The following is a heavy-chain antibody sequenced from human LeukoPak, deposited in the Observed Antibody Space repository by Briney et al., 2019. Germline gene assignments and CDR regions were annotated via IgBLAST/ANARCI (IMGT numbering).Heavy chain of an antibody. CDR2: ISNSSTYI. CDR1: GFIFSSFS. D-gene: IGHD3-10*01. J-gene: IGHJ5*01. Sequence: PGGSLRLSCAASGFIFSSFSMNWVRQVPGKGLEWVSSISNSSTYIFYADSVKGRFSISRDDAKNSLYLQMNSLRAEDTAVSYCARDFPSRFGEGFDFWGQGTLVTVSS. CDR3: ARDFPSRFGEGFDF. V-gene: IGHV3-21*01.